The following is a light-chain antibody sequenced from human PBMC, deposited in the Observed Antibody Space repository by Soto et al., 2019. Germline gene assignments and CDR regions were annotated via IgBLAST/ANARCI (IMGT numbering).Light chain of an antibody. CDR2: GAS. Sequence: VVTPSPATLSVSQCEMATLSCRASQSVSSNVAWYQKTAGQARRLLIYGASTRATGIPARFSGSGSGTEFILTISSLQSEDVAVYYCQQCNYRPLTFGQGTKVDIK. J-gene: IGKJ1*01. CDR1: QSVSSN. CDR3: QQCNYRPLT. V-gene: IGKV3-15*01.